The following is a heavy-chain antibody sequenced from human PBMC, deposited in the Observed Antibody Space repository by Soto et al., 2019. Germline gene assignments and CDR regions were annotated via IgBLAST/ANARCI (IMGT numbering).Heavy chain of an antibody. J-gene: IGHJ4*02. D-gene: IGHD3-16*02. CDR2: ISGSGGRT. V-gene: IGHV3-23*01. CDR3: AKCGLGELWFGDY. Sequence: EVQLLESGGGLVQPGGSLRLSCAASGFTFSSYAMSWVRQAPGKGLEWVSAISGSGGRTYYADSVKGRFTISRDNSKNTLYLQMNSLRAEDTAVYYCAKCGLGELWFGDYWGQGTLVTVSS. CDR1: GFTFSSYA.